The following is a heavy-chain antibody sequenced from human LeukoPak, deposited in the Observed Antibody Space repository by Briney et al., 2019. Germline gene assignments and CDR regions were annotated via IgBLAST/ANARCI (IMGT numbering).Heavy chain of an antibody. V-gene: IGHV4-39*07. J-gene: IGHJ6*02. CDR2: IYYSGST. Sequence: SETLSLTCTVSGGSISSSSYYWGWIRQPPGKGLEWIGSIYYSGSTYYNPSLKSRVTISVDTSKNQFSLKLSSVTAADTAVYYCARDDLLGYYYYGMDVWGQGTTVTVSS. CDR3: ARDDLLGYYYYGMDV. D-gene: IGHD1-26*01. CDR1: GGSISSSSYY.